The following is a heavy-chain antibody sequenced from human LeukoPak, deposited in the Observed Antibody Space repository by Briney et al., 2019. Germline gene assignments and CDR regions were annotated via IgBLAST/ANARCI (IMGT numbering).Heavy chain of an antibody. V-gene: IGHV3-15*01. Sequence: GGSLRLSCAASGFTFSGAWMCWVRQAPGKGLEWVGRIKSKADLGTTDYATPVESRFAILRDDSKTTLYLQMNSLKSEDTAVYYCTTEQLVGRLVFDYWGQGTLVTVSS. CDR2: IKSKADLGTT. J-gene: IGHJ4*02. CDR1: GFTFSGAW. CDR3: TTEQLVGRLVFDY. D-gene: IGHD6-6*01.